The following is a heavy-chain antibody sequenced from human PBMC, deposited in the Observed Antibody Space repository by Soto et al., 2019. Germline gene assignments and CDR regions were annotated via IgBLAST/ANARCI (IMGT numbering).Heavy chain of an antibody. CDR1: GGSISSYY. J-gene: IGHJ6*03. CDR2: IYYSGST. CDR3: ARARYCSSTSCSPYYYYYYMDV. V-gene: IGHV4-59*01. D-gene: IGHD2-2*01. Sequence: SETLSLTCTVSGGSISSYYWSWIRQPPGKGLEWIGYIYYSGSTNYNPSLKSRVTTSVDTSKNQFSLKLSSVTAADTAVYYCARARYCSSTSCSPYYYYYYMDVWGKGTTVT.